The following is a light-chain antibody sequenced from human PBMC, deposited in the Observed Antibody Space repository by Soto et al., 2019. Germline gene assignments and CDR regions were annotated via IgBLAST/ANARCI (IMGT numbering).Light chain of an antibody. J-gene: IGLJ2*01. CDR1: SGHSSYA. V-gene: IGLV4-69*01. CDR2: LSSDGSH. CDR3: QTWDTGARVV. Sequence: QPVLTQSPSGSASLGASVKLTCTLSSGHSSYAIAWHQQQPEKGPRYLMELSSDGSHSKGDGIPDRFSGSSSGAERYLTISGRQSEGEADYYCQTWDTGARVVFGGGTKLTVL.